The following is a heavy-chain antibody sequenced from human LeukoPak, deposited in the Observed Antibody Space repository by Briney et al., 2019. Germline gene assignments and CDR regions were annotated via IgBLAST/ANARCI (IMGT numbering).Heavy chain of an antibody. CDR2: IKQDESEE. J-gene: IGHJ5*02. D-gene: IGHD6-6*01. CDR3: ARDLDGDSSSPDLYNWFDP. Sequence: GGSLRLSCAASGFTFSSYWMSWVRQAPGKGLEWVANIKQDESEEYYVDSVEGRFTISRDNAKNSLYLQMNSLRAEDTAVYYCARDLDGDSSSPDLYNWFDPWGQGTLVTVSS. V-gene: IGHV3-7*01. CDR1: GFTFSSYW.